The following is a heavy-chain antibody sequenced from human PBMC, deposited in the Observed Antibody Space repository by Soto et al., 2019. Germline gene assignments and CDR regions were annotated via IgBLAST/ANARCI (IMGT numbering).Heavy chain of an antibody. CDR2: IFHSGIS. D-gene: IGHD6-6*01. V-gene: IGHV4-30-2*01. Sequence: SETLSLTCAVSGGSITTVGYSWTWIRQPPGKGLEWLGYIFHSGISYSNPSLNGRVTMSVDGSKSRFYLRLSSVTAADTAVYYCARRISARTYYFDYWGQGTLVTVSS. CDR3: ARRISARTYYFDY. CDR1: GGSITTVGYS. J-gene: IGHJ4*02.